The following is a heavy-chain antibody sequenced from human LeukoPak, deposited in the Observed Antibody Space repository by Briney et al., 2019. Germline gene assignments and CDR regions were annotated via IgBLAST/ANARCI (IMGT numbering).Heavy chain of an antibody. J-gene: IGHJ4*02. D-gene: IGHD2-8*01. CDR1: GFPFSNYA. CDR3: ARVYLERLTAGYFDH. CDR2: IDGSGGNT. Sequence: GGSLRLSCAVSGFPFSNYAMSWVRQAPGKGLEWVSVIDGSGGNTNYADSVKGRFTISRDNSKNTLYLQMNSLRDEDSAAYYCARVYLERLTAGYFDHWGQGTWVTVSP. V-gene: IGHV3-23*01.